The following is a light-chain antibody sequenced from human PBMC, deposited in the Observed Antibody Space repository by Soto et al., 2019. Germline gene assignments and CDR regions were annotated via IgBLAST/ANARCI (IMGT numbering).Light chain of an antibody. CDR1: SSDVGAYNY. J-gene: IGLJ3*02. Sequence: QSALTQPPSASGSPGQSVTISCTGTSSDVGAYNYVSWYRQHPGKAPKLLIFEVNSRPSGVPDRFSGSKSGNTASLTVSGLQAEDESNYYRSSYAGSNTWVFGGGTQLTVL. CDR3: SSYAGSNTWV. V-gene: IGLV2-8*01. CDR2: EVN.